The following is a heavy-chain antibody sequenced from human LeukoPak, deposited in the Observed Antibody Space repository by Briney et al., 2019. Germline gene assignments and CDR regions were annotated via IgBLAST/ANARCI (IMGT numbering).Heavy chain of an antibody. J-gene: IGHJ4*02. D-gene: IGHD6-13*01. CDR1: GGTFSSYA. CDR2: IIPILGIA. V-gene: IGHV1-69*04. CDR3: ARDIAAAVTMDY. Sequence: SVKVSCKASGGTFSSYAISWVRQAPGQGLEWMGRIIPILGIANYAQKFQGRVTITADKSTSTAYMELNSLRSEDTAVYYCARDIAAAVTMDYWGQGTLVTVSS.